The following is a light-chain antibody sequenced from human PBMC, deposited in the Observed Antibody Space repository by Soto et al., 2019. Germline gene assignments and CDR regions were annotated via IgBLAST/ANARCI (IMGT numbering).Light chain of an antibody. CDR1: QSVSGF. CDR2: DVS. J-gene: IGKJ3*01. CDR3: QQRSGG. Sequence: EIVLTQSPATLSLSPGERATLSCRASQSVSGFLAWYQQKPGQAPRLLIYDVSKRATGIPARFTGSGSGTDFTLTISSLQPEDFAVYFCQQRSGGFGPGTQVDIK. V-gene: IGKV3-11*01.